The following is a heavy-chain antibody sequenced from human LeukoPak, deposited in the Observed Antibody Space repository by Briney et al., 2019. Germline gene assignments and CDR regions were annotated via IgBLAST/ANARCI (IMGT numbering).Heavy chain of an antibody. V-gene: IGHV5-51*01. D-gene: IGHD2-21*01. CDR3: ARSIGGTYFDY. CDR1: GYSFTTYW. Sequence: GESLKISCKGSGYSFTTYWSGWVRQMPGKGLEWMGIIYPGDSDTRYSPSFQGQVAISADKSISTAYLQWSSLKASDTAIYYCARSIGGTYFDYWGQGALVTVSS. J-gene: IGHJ4*02. CDR2: IYPGDSDT.